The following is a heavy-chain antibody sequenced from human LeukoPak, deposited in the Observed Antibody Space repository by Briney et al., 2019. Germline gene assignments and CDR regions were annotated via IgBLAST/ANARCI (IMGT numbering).Heavy chain of an antibody. J-gene: IGHJ4*02. CDR3: ARVGNPSYYDFWSGSHYFDY. V-gene: IGHV3-21*01. CDR2: ISSSSSYI. CDR1: GFTFSSYS. D-gene: IGHD3-3*01. Sequence: PGGSLRLTCAASGFTFSSYSMNWVRQAPGKGLEWVSSISSSSSYIYYADSVKGRFTISRDNAKNSLYVQMNSLRAEDTAVYYCARVGNPSYYDFWSGSHYFDYWAREPWSPSPQ.